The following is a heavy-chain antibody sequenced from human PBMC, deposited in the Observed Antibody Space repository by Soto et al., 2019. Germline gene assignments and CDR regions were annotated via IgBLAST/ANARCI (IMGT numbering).Heavy chain of an antibody. CDR1: GYTSTGYY. J-gene: IGHJ3*02. D-gene: IGHD3-9*01. CDR2: INPNSGGT. Sequence: ASVKVSCKASGYTSTGYYMHWVRQAPGQGLEWMGWINPNSGGTNYAQKFQGRVTMTRDTSISTAYMELSRLRSDDTAVYYCARDITRYFDWLSDAFDIWGQGTMVTVSS. V-gene: IGHV1-2*02. CDR3: ARDITRYFDWLSDAFDI.